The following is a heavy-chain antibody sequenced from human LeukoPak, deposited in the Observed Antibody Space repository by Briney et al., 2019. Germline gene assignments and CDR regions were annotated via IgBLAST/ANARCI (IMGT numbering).Heavy chain of an antibody. CDR1: GGSISSGGYS. CDR2: IYHSGST. V-gene: IGHV4-30-2*01. J-gene: IGHJ5*02. CDR3: ARYDYGDYRNWFDP. D-gene: IGHD4-17*01. Sequence: SETLSLTCAVSGGSISSGGYSWSWIRQPPGTGLEWIGYIYHSGSTYYNPSLKSRVTISVDRSKNQFSLKLSSVTAADTAVYYCARYDYGDYRNWFDPWGQGTLVTVSS.